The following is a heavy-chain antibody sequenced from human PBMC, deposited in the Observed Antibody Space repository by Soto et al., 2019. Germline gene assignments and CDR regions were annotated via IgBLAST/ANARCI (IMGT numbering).Heavy chain of an antibody. CDR3: ARGSVLVLLESAFDI. J-gene: IGHJ3*02. CDR1: GGSISSGDYY. V-gene: IGHV4-30-4*01. Sequence: PSETLSLTCTVSGGSISSGDYYWSWIRQPPGKGLEWIGYIYYSGSTYYNPSLKSRVTISVDTSKNQFSLKLSSVTAADTAVYYCARGSVLVLLESAFDIWGQGTMVTVS. D-gene: IGHD3-10*01. CDR2: IYYSGST.